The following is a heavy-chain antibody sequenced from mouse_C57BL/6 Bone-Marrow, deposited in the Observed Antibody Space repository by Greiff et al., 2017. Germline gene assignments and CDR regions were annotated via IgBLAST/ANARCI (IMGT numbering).Heavy chain of an antibody. J-gene: IGHJ1*03. V-gene: IGHV2-2*01. D-gene: IGHD1-1*01. CDR2: IWSGGST. CDR3: ARNVGYYGSSYGYFDV. CDR1: GFSLTSYG. Sequence: VQLQQSGPGLVQPSQSLSITCTVSGFSLTSYGVHWVRQSPGKGLEWLGVIWSGGSTDYNAAFISRLSISKDNSKSQVFFKMNSLQADDTARYYCARNVGYYGSSYGYFDVWGTGTTVTVSS.